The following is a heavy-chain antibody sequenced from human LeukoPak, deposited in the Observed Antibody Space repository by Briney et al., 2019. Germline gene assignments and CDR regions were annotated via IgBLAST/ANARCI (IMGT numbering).Heavy chain of an antibody. CDR2: IIPTFGTA. J-gene: IGHJ5*02. D-gene: IGHD6-13*01. Sequence: SVKVSCKASGGTFSSYAISWVRQAPGQGLEWMGGIIPTFGTANYAQKFQGRVTITTDESTSTAYMELSSLRSEDTAVYYCAREPPSSWYQGNWFDPWGQGTLVTVSS. CDR3: AREPPSSWYQGNWFDP. CDR1: GGTFSSYA. V-gene: IGHV1-69*05.